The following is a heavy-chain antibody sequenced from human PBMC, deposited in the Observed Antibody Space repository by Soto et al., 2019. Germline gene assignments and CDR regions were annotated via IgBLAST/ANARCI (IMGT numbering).Heavy chain of an antibody. Sequence: SVKVSCKASGGTFSSYAISWVRQAPGQGLEWMGGIIPIFGTANYAQKFQGRVTITADESTSTAYMELSSLRSEDTAVYYCARGRKWELPAFDIWGQGTMVTVSS. V-gene: IGHV1-69*13. CDR1: GGTFSSYA. D-gene: IGHD1-26*01. CDR3: ARGRKWELPAFDI. CDR2: IIPIFGTA. J-gene: IGHJ3*02.